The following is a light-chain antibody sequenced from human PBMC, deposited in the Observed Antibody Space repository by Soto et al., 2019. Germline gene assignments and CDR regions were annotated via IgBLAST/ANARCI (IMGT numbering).Light chain of an antibody. J-gene: IGKJ1*01. CDR1: QSVSID. Sequence: EIVLTHSPGTLSLSLWQRATLSCRASQSVSIDLAWYQQKPGQAPRLLIYGASTRATGIPARFSGSGSGTEFTLTISSLQSEDFALYFCQQYNNWPPWTFGQGTKVDIK. V-gene: IGKV3-15*01. CDR2: GAS. CDR3: QQYNNWPPWT.